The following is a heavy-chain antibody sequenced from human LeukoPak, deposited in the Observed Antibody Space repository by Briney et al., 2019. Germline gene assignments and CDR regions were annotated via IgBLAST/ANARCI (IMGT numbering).Heavy chain of an antibody. V-gene: IGHV3-23*01. Sequence: GGSLRLSCAASGFTFSSYAMSWVRQAPGKGLEWVSAISGSGGSTYYADSVKGRFTISRDNSKNTLYLQMNSLRAEDTAVYYCAKDFGVLSGSYVPFDYWGQGTLVTVSS. CDR1: GFTFSSYA. CDR2: ISGSGGST. CDR3: AKDFGVLSGSYVPFDY. D-gene: IGHD1-26*01. J-gene: IGHJ4*02.